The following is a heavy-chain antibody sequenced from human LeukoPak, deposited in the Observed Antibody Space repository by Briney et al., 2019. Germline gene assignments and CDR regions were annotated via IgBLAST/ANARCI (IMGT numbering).Heavy chain of an antibody. Sequence: GRSLRLSCAASGFSFEDYAMHWVRQGPGKGLEWVSGISWDSGSIGYADSVKGRLTISRDNAKKSLYLQMNSLRAEDTAVYYCAREGGYSGYDLHYWGQGTLVTVSS. CDR3: AREGGYSGYDLHY. CDR2: ISWDSGSI. CDR1: GFSFEDYA. D-gene: IGHD5-12*01. J-gene: IGHJ4*02. V-gene: IGHV3-9*01.